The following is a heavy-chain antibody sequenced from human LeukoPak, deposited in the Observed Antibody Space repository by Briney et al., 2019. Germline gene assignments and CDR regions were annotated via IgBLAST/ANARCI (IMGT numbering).Heavy chain of an antibody. Sequence: GASVKVSCKASGYTFTSYGISWVRQAPGQGLEWMGWISAYNGNTNYAQKLQGRVTMTTDTSTSTAYIELTSLRSDDTAVYYCARGSITMVRGVIITDSYYYYMDVWGKGTTVTVSS. CDR2: ISAYNGNT. V-gene: IGHV1-18*01. CDR1: GYTFTSYG. CDR3: ARGSITMVRGVIITDSYYYYMDV. J-gene: IGHJ6*03. D-gene: IGHD3-10*01.